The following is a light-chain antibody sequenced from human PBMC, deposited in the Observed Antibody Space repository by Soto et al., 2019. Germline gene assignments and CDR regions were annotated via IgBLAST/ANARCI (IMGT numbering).Light chain of an antibody. CDR2: DAS. J-gene: IGKJ1*01. CDR3: QQYGSSPRT. CDR1: QSVSSSY. Sequence: EIVLTQSPGTLSLSPGERATLSCRASQSVSSSYLDWYQQKPGQAPRLLIYDASSRAPGIPDRFSGSGSGTDCNLTISRREPEDFAVYYCQQYGSSPRTFGQGTKVEIK. V-gene: IGKV3-20*01.